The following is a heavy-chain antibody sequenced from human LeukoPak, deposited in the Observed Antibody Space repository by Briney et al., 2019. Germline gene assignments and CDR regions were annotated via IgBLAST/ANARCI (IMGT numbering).Heavy chain of an antibody. CDR3: ARGHTSGWSNFDC. D-gene: IGHD6-19*01. CDR2: ISGSSAFI. J-gene: IGHJ4*02. CDR1: GFTFNTYA. Sequence: GGSLRLSCAASGFTFNTYAMTWVRQAPGKGLEWLSSISGSSAFIYYADSVRGRFTISRDNAKNSLYLQMSSLRAEDTAVYYCARGHTSGWSNFDCWGLGTLVTVSS. V-gene: IGHV3-21*01.